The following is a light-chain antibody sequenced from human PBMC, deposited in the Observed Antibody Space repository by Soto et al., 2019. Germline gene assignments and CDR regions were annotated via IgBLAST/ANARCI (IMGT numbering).Light chain of an antibody. CDR1: QSIDTW. J-gene: IGKJ1*01. Sequence: DIQMTQFPSTLSASVGDRVTITCRASQSIDTWLAWYQQKPGKAPKLLIYDASSLEGGVPSRFSGSGSGTEFTLTISGLQPDDFATYYCQQYNSFSWTFGQRTKVAIK. CDR3: QQYNSFSWT. V-gene: IGKV1-5*01. CDR2: DAS.